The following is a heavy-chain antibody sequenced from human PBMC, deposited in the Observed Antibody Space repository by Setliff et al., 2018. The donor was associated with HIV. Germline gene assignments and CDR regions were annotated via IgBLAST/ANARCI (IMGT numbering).Heavy chain of an antibody. CDR1: GGSTDNYY. J-gene: IGHJ4*02. CDR2: VSNGGDT. D-gene: IGHD3-3*01. CDR3: ARATYTTLFGVLMGGGLQY. Sequence: SETLSLTCAVSGGSTDNYYLTWIRQPPGKGLEWIGSVSNGGDTNYNPSLKSRVSLSLDTSKTQFSLKLTSVTAADTAVYYCARATYTTLFGVLMGGGLQYWGPGTLVTVS. V-gene: IGHV4-59*01.